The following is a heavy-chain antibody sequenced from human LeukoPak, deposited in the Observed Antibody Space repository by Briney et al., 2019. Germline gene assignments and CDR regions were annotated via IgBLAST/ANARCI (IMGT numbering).Heavy chain of an antibody. CDR3: ARGTSPDVYCSSTSCYPYYFDY. J-gene: IGHJ4*02. Sequence: ASVKVSCTASGYTFTSYAMNWVRQAPGQGLEWMGWINTNTGNPTYAQGFTGRFVFSLDTSVSTAYLQISSLKAEDTAVYYCARGTSPDVYCSSTSCYPYYFDYWGQGTLVTVSS. CDR1: GYTFTSYA. CDR2: INTNTGNP. V-gene: IGHV7-4-1*02. D-gene: IGHD2-2*01.